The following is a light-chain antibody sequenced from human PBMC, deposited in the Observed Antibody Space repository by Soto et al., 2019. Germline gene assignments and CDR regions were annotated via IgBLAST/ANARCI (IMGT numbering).Light chain of an antibody. Sequence: EIVLTQSPCTLSLSPGESATLSCTASQSVRSNSLAWYQQKPGQAPRLLMFGASGRATGTPPRFSGRGSGTDFTLTISRLEPEDFAVYYCQQYGTSPLTFGGGTKVDI. CDR2: GAS. J-gene: IGKJ4*01. CDR3: QQYGTSPLT. CDR1: QSVRSNS. V-gene: IGKV3-20*01.